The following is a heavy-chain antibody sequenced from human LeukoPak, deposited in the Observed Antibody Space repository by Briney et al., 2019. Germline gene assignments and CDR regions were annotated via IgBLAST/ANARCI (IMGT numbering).Heavy chain of an antibody. D-gene: IGHD4-17*01. CDR3: AREDDYGDYYYYYYMDV. J-gene: IGHJ6*03. V-gene: IGHV3-21*01. CDR2: VSSSSSYI. Sequence: GGSLRLSCAASGFTFSSYSMNWVRQAPGKGLEWVSSVSSSSSYIYYADSVKGRFTISRDNAKNSLYLQTNSLRAEDTAVYYCAREDDYGDYYYYYYMDVWGKGTTVTVSS. CDR1: GFTFSSYS.